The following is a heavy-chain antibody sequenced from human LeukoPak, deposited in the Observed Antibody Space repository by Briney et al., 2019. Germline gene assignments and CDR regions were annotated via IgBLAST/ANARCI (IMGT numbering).Heavy chain of an antibody. CDR2: ISGSGGST. CDR1: GFTFSSYA. Sequence: GGSLRLSCAASGFTFSSYAMSWVRQAPGKGLEWVSAISGSGGSTYCADSVKGRFTISRDNAKNSLYLQMNSLRAEDTAVYYCARARSGSDWGQGTLVTVSS. CDR3: ARARSGSD. D-gene: IGHD6-19*01. V-gene: IGHV3-23*01. J-gene: IGHJ4*02.